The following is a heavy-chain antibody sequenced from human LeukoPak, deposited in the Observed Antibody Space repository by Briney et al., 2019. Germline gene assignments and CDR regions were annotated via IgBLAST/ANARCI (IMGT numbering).Heavy chain of an antibody. J-gene: IGHJ4*02. CDR1: GFTVSNNY. CDR3: ARGQSGESALWSGSGYYLDY. D-gene: IGHD3-3*01. V-gene: IGHV3-53*01. Sequence: PGGSLRLSCAASGFTVSNNYMSWVRQALGKGLEWVSSIYGDGRTYYADSAKGRFTISRDKAMNTLYLQMNSLRAEDTAVYHCARGQSGESALWSGSGYYLDYWGQGALVTVSS. CDR2: IYGDGRT.